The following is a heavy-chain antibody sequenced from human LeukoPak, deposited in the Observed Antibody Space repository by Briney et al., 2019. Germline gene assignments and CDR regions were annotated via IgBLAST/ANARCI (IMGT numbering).Heavy chain of an antibody. CDR2: IRGSGVST. J-gene: IGHJ2*01. CDR3: AKGQRGYWYFDL. Sequence: GGSLRLSCEASGFTFKNYDMTWVRQAPGKGLEWVSGIRGSGVSTSYADSVKGRFTISRDNSKNTLYLQMNSLRAEDTAVYYCAKGQRGYWYFDLWGRGTLVTVSS. CDR1: GFTFKNYD. V-gene: IGHV3-23*01.